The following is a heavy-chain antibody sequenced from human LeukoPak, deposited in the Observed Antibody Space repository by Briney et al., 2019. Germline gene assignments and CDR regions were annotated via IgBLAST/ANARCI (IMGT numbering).Heavy chain of an antibody. CDR1: GYTFTNYG. V-gene: IGHV1-18*01. CDR3: ARNGYCSSTSCLFDY. D-gene: IGHD2-2*01. CDR2: ISAYNGNT. J-gene: IGHJ4*02. Sequence: ASVKVSFKASGYTFTNYGVSWVRQAPGQGLEWMGWISAYNGNTNYPQKLQGRVTMTTDTSTSTAYMELRSLRSDDTAVYFCARNGYCSSTSCLFDYWGQGTLVTVSS.